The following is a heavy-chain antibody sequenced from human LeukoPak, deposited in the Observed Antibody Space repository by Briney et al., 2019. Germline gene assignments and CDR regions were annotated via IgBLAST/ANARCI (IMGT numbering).Heavy chain of an antibody. CDR2: IYYSGST. V-gene: IGHV4-59*01. CDR1: GGSISSYY. D-gene: IGHD6-13*01. Sequence: PSEILSLTCTVSGGSISSYYWSWIRRPPGKGLEWIGYIYYSGSTNYNPSLKSRVTISVDTSKNQFSLKLSSVTAADTAVYYCARMYSSSWYYFDYWGQGTLVTVSS. CDR3: ARMYSSSWYYFDY. J-gene: IGHJ4*02.